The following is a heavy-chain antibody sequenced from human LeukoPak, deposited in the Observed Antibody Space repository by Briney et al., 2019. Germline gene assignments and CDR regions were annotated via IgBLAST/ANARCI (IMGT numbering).Heavy chain of an antibody. CDR2: IYSGGST. CDR3: ARDSLHCSGGSCSYYFDY. V-gene: IGHV3-53*01. D-gene: IGHD2-15*01. CDR1: GFAFGDYD. Sequence: GGSLRLSCLTSGFAFGDYDMTWVRQAPGKGLEWVSVIYSGGSTYYADSVKGRFTISRDNSKNTLYLQMNSLRAEDTAVYYCARDSLHCSGGSCSYYFDYWGQGTLVTVSS. J-gene: IGHJ4*02.